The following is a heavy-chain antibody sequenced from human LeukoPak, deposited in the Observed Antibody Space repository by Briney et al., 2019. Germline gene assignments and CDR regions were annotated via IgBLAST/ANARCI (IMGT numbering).Heavy chain of an antibody. J-gene: IGHJ6*03. CDR1: GYTFTSYG. D-gene: IGHD6-13*01. Sequence: ASVKVSCKASGYTFTSYGISWVRQAPGQGLEWMGWISAYNGNTNYAQKLQGRVTMTTDTSTSTAYMGLRSLRSDDTAVYYCARDRDITSSWYGAQIYYYYYMDVWGKGTTVTVSS. CDR3: ARDRDITSSWYGAQIYYYYYMDV. CDR2: ISAYNGNT. V-gene: IGHV1-18*01.